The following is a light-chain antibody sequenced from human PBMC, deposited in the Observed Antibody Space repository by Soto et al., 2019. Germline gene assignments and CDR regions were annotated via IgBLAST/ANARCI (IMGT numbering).Light chain of an antibody. CDR1: SSDVGGYNY. J-gene: IGLJ1*01. Sequence: QPVLTQPRSVSGSPGQSVTISCTGTSSDVGGYNYVSWYQQHPGRAPKLIIHHVSERPSGVPDRFSGSRSGNTASLTISGLQAEDEADYYCCSYAGSYPYVFGTGTKLTVL. CDR2: HVS. V-gene: IGLV2-11*01. CDR3: CSYAGSYPYV.